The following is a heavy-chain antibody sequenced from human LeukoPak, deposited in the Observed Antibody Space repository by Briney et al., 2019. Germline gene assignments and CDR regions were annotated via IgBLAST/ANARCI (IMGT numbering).Heavy chain of an antibody. D-gene: IGHD5-24*01. CDR3: ARDRRRDGYNFDY. CDR2: IYYSGST. J-gene: IGHJ4*02. Sequence: SETLSLTCTVSSGSISTSNYYWGWIRQPPGKGLEWIGSIYYSGSTSYSPSLKSRVTISIDTSKNQFSLKLISVTAADTAVYYCARDRRRDGYNFDYWGQGTLVTVSS. CDR1: SGSISTSNYY. V-gene: IGHV4-39*07.